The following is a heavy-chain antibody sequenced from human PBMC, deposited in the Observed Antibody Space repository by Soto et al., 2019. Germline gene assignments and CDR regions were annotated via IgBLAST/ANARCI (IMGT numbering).Heavy chain of an antibody. J-gene: IGHJ5*02. CDR2: VSGGSGAT. V-gene: IGHV3-23*01. CDR3: TRWNGYADL. Sequence: DVQILESGGGLVEPGGSLRLFCAASGFSVSTYGVTWVRQGPGKGLEWVSGVSGGSGATHYRDSVKGRFTITTDYPENTAYLQMNSLRVEDTAVYYCTRWNGYADLWGQGILVTVS. D-gene: IGHD1-1*01. CDR1: GFSVSTYG.